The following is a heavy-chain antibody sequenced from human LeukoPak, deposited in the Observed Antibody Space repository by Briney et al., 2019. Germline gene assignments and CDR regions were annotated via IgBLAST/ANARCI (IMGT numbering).Heavy chain of an antibody. CDR1: GGTFSSYA. Sequence: ASVKVSCKASGGTFSSYAISWVRQAPGQGLEWMGRTIPIFGTANYAQKFQGRVTITADKSTSTAYMELSSLRSEDTDVYYCARADYVWGSYRSTSNSKGGYWGQGTLVTVSS. CDR2: TIPIFGTA. D-gene: IGHD3-16*02. V-gene: IGHV1-69*06. J-gene: IGHJ4*02. CDR3: ARADYVWGSYRSTSNSKGGY.